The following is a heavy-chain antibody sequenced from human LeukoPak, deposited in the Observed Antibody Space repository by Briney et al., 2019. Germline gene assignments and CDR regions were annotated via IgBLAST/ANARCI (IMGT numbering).Heavy chain of an antibody. D-gene: IGHD4-17*01. CDR1: GFTFSDYY. CDR2: ISSSGSTI. Sequence: PGGSLRLSCAASGFTFSDYYMSWIRQAPGKGLEWVSYISSSGSTIYYADSVKGRFTIFRDNAKNSLYVQMNSLRAEDTAVYYCARDDLWGVTTVHWGQGTLVTVSS. J-gene: IGHJ4*02. V-gene: IGHV3-11*04. CDR3: ARDDLWGVTTVH.